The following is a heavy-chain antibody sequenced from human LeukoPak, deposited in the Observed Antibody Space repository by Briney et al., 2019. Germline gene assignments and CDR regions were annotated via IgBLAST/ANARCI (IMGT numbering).Heavy chain of an antibody. CDR3: AALDHGHDY. Sequence: GGSLRLSCAASKFTFSTFSMSWVRQAPGKGLEWLSTISGGGGSTYHADSVKGRFTISRDNSKNTLYLQMNSLRAEDTAVYYCAALDHGHDYWGQGTLVTVSS. CDR2: ISGGGGST. CDR1: KFTFSTFS. V-gene: IGHV3-23*01. J-gene: IGHJ4*02.